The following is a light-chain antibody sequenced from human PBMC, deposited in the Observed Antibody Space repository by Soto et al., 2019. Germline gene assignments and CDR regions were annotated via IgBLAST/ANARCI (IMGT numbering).Light chain of an antibody. CDR2: GAS. CDR1: QSVNSNS. V-gene: IGKV3-20*01. J-gene: IGKJ5*01. Sequence: EIVMTQYKGTLSLSPGERATLSCRASQSVNSNSLAWYQQKPGQAPRVFIYGASTRATGIPDRFSGSGSGTDFTLTISRLEPEDFAVYYCQQQGRSLITFGQGRLLEIK. CDR3: QQQGRSLIT.